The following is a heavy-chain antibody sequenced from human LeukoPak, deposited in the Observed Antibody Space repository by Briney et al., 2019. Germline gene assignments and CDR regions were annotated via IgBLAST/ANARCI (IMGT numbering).Heavy chain of an antibody. J-gene: IGHJ5*02. D-gene: IGHD5-12*01. CDR3: ARDGSVLYSGYDNNWFDP. Sequence: GASVKVSCKASGYTFTGYYMRWVRQAPGQGLEWMGWINPNSGGTNYAQKFQGRVTMTRDTSISTAYMELSRLRSDDTAVYYCARDGSVLYSGYDNNWFDPWGQGTLVTVSS. CDR1: GYTFTGYY. CDR2: INPNSGGT. V-gene: IGHV1-2*02.